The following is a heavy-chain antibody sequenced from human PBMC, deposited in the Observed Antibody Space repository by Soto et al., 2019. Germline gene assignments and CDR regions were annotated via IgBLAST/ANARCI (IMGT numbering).Heavy chain of an antibody. D-gene: IGHD3-3*01. CDR1: GFTFSSFW. V-gene: IGHV3-74*01. CDR3: ARIDFWSGMDV. CDR2: INSDGSST. Sequence: EVQLVESGGGLVQPGGSLRVSCAASGFTFSSFWMYWVRQAPGKGLAWVSRINSDGSSTNYADSVRGRVTISRDNAKNTLYLQMNSLRAGDTAVYYCARIDFWSGMDVWGQGTTVTVSS. J-gene: IGHJ6*02.